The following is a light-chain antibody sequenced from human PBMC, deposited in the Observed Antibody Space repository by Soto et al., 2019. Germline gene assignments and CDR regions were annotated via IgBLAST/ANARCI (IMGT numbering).Light chain of an antibody. Sequence: QSALTQPASVSGSPGQSITISCTGTSSDVGAYNSVAWYQHNPGKAPKLMIYEVSNRPSGVSNRFSGSKSGNTASLTISGLQAEDEADYYCSSYTTSTTRIIFGGGTKLTVL. V-gene: IGLV2-14*01. CDR3: SSYTTSTTRII. CDR2: EVS. J-gene: IGLJ2*01. CDR1: SSDVGAYNS.